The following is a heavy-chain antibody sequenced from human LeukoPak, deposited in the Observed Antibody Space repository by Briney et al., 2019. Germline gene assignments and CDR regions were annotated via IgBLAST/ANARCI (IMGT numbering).Heavy chain of an antibody. CDR2: ISSSSSTI. J-gene: IGHJ4*02. CDR1: GFTFSSYS. D-gene: IGHD3-16*01. Sequence: PGGSLRLSCAASGFTFSSYSMNWVRQAPGKGLEWVSYISSSSSTIYYADSVKGRFSISRDNAKCSLDLQMNSLRAEDTAVYYCARAMSTFGGVRNYFDSWGQGTLVTVSS. V-gene: IGHV3-48*04. CDR3: ARAMSTFGGVRNYFDS.